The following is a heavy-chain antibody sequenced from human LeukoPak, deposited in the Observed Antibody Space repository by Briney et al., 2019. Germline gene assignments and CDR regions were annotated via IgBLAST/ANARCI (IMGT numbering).Heavy chain of an antibody. J-gene: IGHJ4*02. CDR3: ARGRYSGTTYYFDY. Sequence: PGGSLRLSCAASGFTFSSYWMYWVRHAPGKGPVWVARINTDGSSLNYADSVKGRFTISRDNAKNSLYLQMNSLRAEDTAMYYCARGRYSGTTYYFDYWGQGTLVTVSS. V-gene: IGHV3-74*01. CDR1: GFTFSSYW. D-gene: IGHD5-12*01. CDR2: INTDGSSL.